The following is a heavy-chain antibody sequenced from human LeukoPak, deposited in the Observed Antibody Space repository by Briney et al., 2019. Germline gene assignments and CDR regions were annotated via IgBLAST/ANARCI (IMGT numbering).Heavy chain of an antibody. D-gene: IGHD3-3*01. Sequence: PGGSLRLSCAAAGFSINNNYMTWGRQDPGKGLEWGSVIDRDGNTYYADSVMGRFSISRDNSKNMVFLQMNSLRAEDTAVYYCARGLHDLWRGHMGYWGQGTLVTVSS. CDR2: IDRDGNT. J-gene: IGHJ4*02. V-gene: IGHV3-53*01. CDR1: GFSINNNY. CDR3: ARGLHDLWRGHMGY.